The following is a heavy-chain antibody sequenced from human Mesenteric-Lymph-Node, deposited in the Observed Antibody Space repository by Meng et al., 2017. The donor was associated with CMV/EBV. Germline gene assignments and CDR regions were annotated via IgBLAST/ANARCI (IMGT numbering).Heavy chain of an antibody. CDR1: GGSFSGYY. Sequence: VQFHPGGPGLCKPSGTLSVTCAVYGGSFSGYYWNWIRQSPEKGLEWIGEINHSGSTTYNPSFTSRIIISVDTSTNQISLNMSSVTAADTAVYYCARGSSYDILTGYFDYWGQGALVTVSS. D-gene: IGHD3-9*01. CDR3: ARGSSYDILTGYFDY. J-gene: IGHJ4*02. V-gene: IGHV4-34*01. CDR2: INHSGST.